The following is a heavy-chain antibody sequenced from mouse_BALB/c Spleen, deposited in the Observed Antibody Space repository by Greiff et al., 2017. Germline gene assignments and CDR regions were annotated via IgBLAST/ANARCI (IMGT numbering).Heavy chain of an antibody. Sequence: VKLMESGPGLVAPSQSLSITCTVSGFSLTSYGVHWVRQPPGKGLEWLGVIWAGGSTNYNSALMSRLSISKDNSKSQVFLKMNSLQTDDTAMYYCARDRYDEGDYAMDYWGQGTSVTVSS. CDR2: IWAGGST. D-gene: IGHD2-14*01. CDR1: GFSLTSYG. V-gene: IGHV2-9*02. CDR3: ARDRYDEGDYAMDY. J-gene: IGHJ4*01.